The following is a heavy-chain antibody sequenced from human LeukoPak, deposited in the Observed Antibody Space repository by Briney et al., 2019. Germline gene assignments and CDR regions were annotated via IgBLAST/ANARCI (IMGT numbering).Heavy chain of an antibody. D-gene: IGHD4-17*01. CDR2: IYTSGST. Sequence: PSETLSLTCTVSGGSISSGSYYWSWIRQPAGKGLEWIGRIYTSGSTNYNPSLKSRVTISVDTSKNQFSLKLSSVTAADTAVYYCARVSPNGDYYYYMDVWGKGTTVTVSS. V-gene: IGHV4-61*02. J-gene: IGHJ6*03. CDR1: GGSISSGSYY. CDR3: ARVSPNGDYYYYMDV.